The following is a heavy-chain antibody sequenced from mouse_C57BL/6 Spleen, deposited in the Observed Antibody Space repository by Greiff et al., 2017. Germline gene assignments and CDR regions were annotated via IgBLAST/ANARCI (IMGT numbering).Heavy chain of an antibody. CDR2: IDPNSGGT. J-gene: IGHJ1*03. CDR3: ASYYGSSYVGYFDV. V-gene: IGHV1-72*01. Sequence: QVQLQQPGAELVKPGASVKLSCKASGYTFTSYWMHWVKQRPGRGLESIGRIDPNSGGTKYNEKFKSKATLTVDKPSSTAYMQLSSLTSEDSAVYYCASYYGSSYVGYFDVWGTGTTVTVSS. D-gene: IGHD1-1*01. CDR1: GYTFTSYW.